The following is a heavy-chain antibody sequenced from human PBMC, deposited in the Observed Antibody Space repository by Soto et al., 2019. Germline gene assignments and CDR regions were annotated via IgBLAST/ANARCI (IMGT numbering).Heavy chain of an antibody. CDR1: GGSINNYF. CDR2: IYYSGST. V-gene: IGHV4-59*01. CDR3: ARNNWYFDL. Sequence: QVQLQESGPGLVKPSETLSLTCSVSGGSINNYFWSWFRQPPGKGLEWIGFIYYSGSTNYNPSLKSRVTISVDTSKNQFSLKLRSVTAADTAVYYCARNNWYFDLWGRGTLVTVSS. J-gene: IGHJ2*01.